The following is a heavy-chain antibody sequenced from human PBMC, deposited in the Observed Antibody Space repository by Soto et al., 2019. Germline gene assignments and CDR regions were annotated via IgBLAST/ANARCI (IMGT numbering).Heavy chain of an antibody. CDR2: ISYDGSNK. CDR1: GFTFSSYA. Sequence: HPGGSLRLSCAASGFTFSSYAMHWVRQAPGKGLEWLAVISYDGSNKYYADSVKGRFTISRDNSKNTLYLQMNSLRAEDTAVYYCAREAAVVVAHYDYWGQGTLVTVSS. J-gene: IGHJ4*02. V-gene: IGHV3-30-3*01. CDR3: AREAAVVVAHYDY. D-gene: IGHD2-15*01.